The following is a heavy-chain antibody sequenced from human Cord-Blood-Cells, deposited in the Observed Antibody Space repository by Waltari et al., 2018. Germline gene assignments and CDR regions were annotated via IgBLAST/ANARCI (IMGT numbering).Heavy chain of an antibody. CDR3: AKSWLSDGDAFDI. J-gene: IGHJ3*02. Sequence: QVQLVESGGGVVQPGRSLRLSCAASGFTFSSYGMHWVRQAPGKGLEWVAFIWYDGSNKYYADSVKGRFTISRDNSKNTLYLQMNSLRAEDTAMYYCAKSWLSDGDAFDIWGQGTMVTVSS. CDR2: IWYDGSNK. V-gene: IGHV3-30*02. D-gene: IGHD3-9*01. CDR1: GFTFSSYG.